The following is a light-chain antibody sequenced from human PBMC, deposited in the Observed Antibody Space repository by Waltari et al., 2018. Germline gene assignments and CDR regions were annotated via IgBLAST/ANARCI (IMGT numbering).Light chain of an antibody. CDR3: ASYNPGSTLV. V-gene: IGLV2-14*01. CDR1: SSDVGRYNY. J-gene: IGLJ3*02. CDR2: DVT. Sequence: QSALTQPASVSGSPGQSITIPCTGSSSDVGRYNYVPWYQQFPDRAPKLIIYDVTDRPSRGSNRCSGSKFANTASLTISGLQPEDEAGYYCASYNPGSTLVFGGGTKLTVL.